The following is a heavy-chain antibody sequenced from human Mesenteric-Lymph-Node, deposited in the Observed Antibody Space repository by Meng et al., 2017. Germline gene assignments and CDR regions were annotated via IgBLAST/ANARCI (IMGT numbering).Heavy chain of an antibody. CDR1: EFTFSSYW. CDR3: ARDHTAMAKDAFDI. CDR2: IKQDGSEK. V-gene: IGHV3-7*01. J-gene: IGHJ3*02. Sequence: GGSLRPSCAASEFTFSSYWMSWVRQAPGKGLEWVANIKQDGSEKYYVDSVKGRFTISRDNAKNSLYLEMNSLRAEDTAVYYCARDHTAMAKDAFDIWGQGTMVTVSS. D-gene: IGHD5-18*01.